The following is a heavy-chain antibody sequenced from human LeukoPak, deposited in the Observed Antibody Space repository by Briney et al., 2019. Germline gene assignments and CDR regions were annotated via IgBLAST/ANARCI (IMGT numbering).Heavy chain of an antibody. Sequence: SVKVSCKASGGTFSSYAISWVRQAPGQGLEWMGGIIPIFATANYAQKFQGRVTITADESTSTAYMELSGLRSEDTAVYYCAREPDQGGVTFLDYWGQGTLVTVSS. CDR3: AREPDQGGVTFLDY. J-gene: IGHJ4*02. CDR1: GGTFSSYA. CDR2: IIPIFATA. D-gene: IGHD4-23*01. V-gene: IGHV1-69*01.